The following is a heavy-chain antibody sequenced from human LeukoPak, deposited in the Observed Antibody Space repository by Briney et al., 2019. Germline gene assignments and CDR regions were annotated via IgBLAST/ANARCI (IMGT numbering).Heavy chain of an antibody. CDR2: INHSGST. Sequence: SETLSLTCAVYGGSFSGYYWSWIRQPPGKGLEWIGEINHSGSTNYNPSLKSRVTISVDTSKNQFSLKLSSVTAADTAVYYCARHKAVAGTNYYYYGMDVWGQGTTVTVSS. D-gene: IGHD6-19*01. CDR3: ARHKAVAGTNYYYYGMDV. V-gene: IGHV4-34*01. CDR1: GGSFSGYY. J-gene: IGHJ6*02.